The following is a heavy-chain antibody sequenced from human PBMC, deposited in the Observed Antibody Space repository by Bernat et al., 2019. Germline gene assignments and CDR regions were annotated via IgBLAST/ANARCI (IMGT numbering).Heavy chain of an antibody. J-gene: IGHJ6*02. CDR2: ISGNGNKQ. D-gene: IGHD3-10*01. V-gene: IGHV3-23*04. CDR3: ARDRTVSRSPFGYYGMDV. Sequence: EVLLVETGGDLVQPGGSLRLSCIASGFTFNKNAMSWVRQAPGKGLERVSSISGNGNKQYYADSVKGRFTVSRDNSKNKVYLQLNSLTPDDTAVYFCARDRTVSRSPFGYYGMDVWGQGTTVIVSS. CDR1: GFTFNKNA.